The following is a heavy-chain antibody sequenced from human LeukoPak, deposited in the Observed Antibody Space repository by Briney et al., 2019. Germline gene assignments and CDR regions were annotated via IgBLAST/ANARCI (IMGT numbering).Heavy chain of an antibody. CDR3: ARDPDTTMAYYYYGMDV. CDR2: ISSSGSTI. J-gene: IGHJ6*02. CDR1: GFTFSDYY. D-gene: IGHD5-18*01. V-gene: IGHV3-11*01. Sequence: GGSLRLSCAASGFTFSDYYMSWIRQAPGKGLEWVSYISSSGSTIYYADSVKGRFTISRDNAKNSLYLQMNSLRAEDTAVYYCARDPDTTMAYYYYGMDVWGQGTTVTVSS.